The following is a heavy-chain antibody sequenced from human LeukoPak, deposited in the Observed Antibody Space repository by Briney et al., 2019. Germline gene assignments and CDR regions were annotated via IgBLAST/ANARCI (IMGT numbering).Heavy chain of an antibody. D-gene: IGHD3-3*01. J-gene: IGHJ1*01. CDR2: IDSSSATT. V-gene: IGHV3-48*01. CDR1: GFTFSYYS. Sequence: GGSLRLSCAASGFTFSYYSMTWVRQAPGKGLEWVSYIDSSSATTYYADSVKGRFIISRDNAKNSLFLQINSQRAEDTAVYYCAGSTVWSGIFQYWGQGTLVTVSS. CDR3: AGSTVWSGIFQY.